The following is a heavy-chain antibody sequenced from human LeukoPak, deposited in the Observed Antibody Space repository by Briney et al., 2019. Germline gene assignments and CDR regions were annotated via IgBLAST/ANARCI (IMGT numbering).Heavy chain of an antibody. CDR1: GGTFSSYA. J-gene: IGHJ3*02. V-gene: IGHV1-69*13. CDR2: IIPIFGTA. D-gene: IGHD2-2*01. Sequence: PVKVSCKAPGGTFSSYAISWVRQAPGQGLEWMGGIIPIFGTANYAQKFQGRVTITADESTSTAYMELSSLRSEDTAVYYCARGTEGLDAFDIWGQGTMVTVSS. CDR3: ARGTEGLDAFDI.